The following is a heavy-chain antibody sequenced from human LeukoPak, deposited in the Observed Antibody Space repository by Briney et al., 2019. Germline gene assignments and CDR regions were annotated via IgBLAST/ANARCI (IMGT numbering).Heavy chain of an antibody. D-gene: IGHD1-26*01. J-gene: IGHJ4*02. Sequence: GSLRLSCAASGFTFSSYWMSWVRQAPGKGLEWVANIKQDGSEKYYVDSVKGRFTISRDNAKNSLSLQMNSLRAEDTAVYYCARDKIVGATYYDYWGQGTLVTVSS. V-gene: IGHV3-7*03. CDR1: GFTFSSYW. CDR2: IKQDGSEK. CDR3: ARDKIVGATYYDY.